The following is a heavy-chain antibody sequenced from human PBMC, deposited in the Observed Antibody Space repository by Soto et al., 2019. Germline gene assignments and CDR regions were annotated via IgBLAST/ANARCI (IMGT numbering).Heavy chain of an antibody. CDR2: MYNTGST. Sequence: QVRLQESGPGLVKPSETLSLTCTVSGGSISSYYWSWIRQPPGKGLEWIGYMYNTGSTVYNPSLKRRVTISVDTSKNQFYLKVNSVTAADTAVYYCARDLWGYCGTDCYPLDVWGQGTTVTVSS. CDR3: ARDLWGYCGTDCYPLDV. D-gene: IGHD2-21*02. J-gene: IGHJ6*02. V-gene: IGHV4-59*01. CDR1: GGSISSYY.